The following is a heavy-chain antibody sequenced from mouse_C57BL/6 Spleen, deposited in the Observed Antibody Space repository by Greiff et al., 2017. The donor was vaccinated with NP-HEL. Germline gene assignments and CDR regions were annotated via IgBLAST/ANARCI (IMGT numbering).Heavy chain of an antibody. J-gene: IGHJ4*01. V-gene: IGHV1-82*01. CDR2: IYPGDGDT. D-gene: IGHD2-1*01. Sequence: QVQLKQSGPELVKPGASVKISCKASGYAFSSSWMNWVKQRPGKGLEWIGRIYPGDGDTNYNGKFKGKATLTADKSSSTAYMQLSSLTSEDSAVYFCARYDYGNYFYYAMDYWGQGTSVTVSS. CDR3: ARYDYGNYFYYAMDY. CDR1: GYAFSSSW.